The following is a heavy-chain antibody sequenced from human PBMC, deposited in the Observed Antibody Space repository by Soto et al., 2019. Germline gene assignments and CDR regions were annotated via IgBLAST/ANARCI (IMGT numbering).Heavy chain of an antibody. D-gene: IGHD6-13*01. J-gene: IGHJ5*02. CDR2: ISSNSAYI. V-gene: IGHV3-21*01. Sequence: GGSLRLSCAASGFTFRSFTMNWVRQAPGKGLEWVSTISSNSAYIYYTDALRGRFTISRDNAKNSLHLQMNSLRAEDTAVYYCTRYASRDSSARGWFDPWGPGPLVTVSS. CDR1: GFTFRSFT. CDR3: TRYASRDSSARGWFDP.